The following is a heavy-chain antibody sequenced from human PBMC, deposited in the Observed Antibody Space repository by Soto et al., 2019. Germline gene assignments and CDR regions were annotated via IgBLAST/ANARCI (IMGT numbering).Heavy chain of an antibody. CDR1: GYTFTSYG. Sequence: GASVKVSCKASGYTFTSYGISWVRQAPGQGFEWMGWISAYNGNTNYAQKLQGRVTMTTDTSTSTAYMELRSLRSDDTAVYYCARDLFIRPSQGSSSQDYWGQGTLVTVSS. CDR2: ISAYNGNT. D-gene: IGHD6-6*01. J-gene: IGHJ4*02. CDR3: ARDLFIRPSQGSSSQDY. V-gene: IGHV1-18*01.